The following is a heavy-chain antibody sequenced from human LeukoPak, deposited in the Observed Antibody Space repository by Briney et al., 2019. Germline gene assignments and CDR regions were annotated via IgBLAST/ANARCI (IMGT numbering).Heavy chain of an antibody. J-gene: IGHJ4*02. Sequence: GGSLRLSCAASGFTFSNYGMHWVRQAPGKGLEWVTFIRYDGSNKYYADSEKGRFTISRDNSKNTLYLQVNSLRAEDTAVYYCAKAGRDGYNAFDYWGQGTLVTVSS. V-gene: IGHV3-30*02. CDR3: AKAGRDGYNAFDY. CDR1: GFTFSNYG. CDR2: IRYDGSNK. D-gene: IGHD5-24*01.